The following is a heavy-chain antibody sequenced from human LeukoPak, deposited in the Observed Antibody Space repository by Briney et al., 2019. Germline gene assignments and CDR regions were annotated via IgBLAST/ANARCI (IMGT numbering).Heavy chain of an antibody. D-gene: IGHD3-10*01. V-gene: IGHV1-18*01. CDR2: ISAYNGNT. CDR1: GYTFTSYG. J-gene: IGHJ4*02. Sequence: ASVKVSCKASGYTFTSYGISWVRQAPGQGLEWMGWISAYNGNTNYAQKLQGRVTMTTDTSTSTAYMELRSLRSDDTAVYYCARRGEGSGSYSPADYWGQGTLVTVSS. CDR3: ARRGEGSGSYSPADY.